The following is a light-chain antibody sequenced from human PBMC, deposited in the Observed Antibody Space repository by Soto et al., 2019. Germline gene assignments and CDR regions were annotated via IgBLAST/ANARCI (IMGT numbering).Light chain of an antibody. CDR3: QQYVHWPPVA. Sequence: EIVVTQSPATLSVSPGERVTLSCRASQSVSSSLAWYQQRPGQAPRLLIYDTSTRAAGIAARFSGSGSGTEFTLPISSLQSEDSAVYYCQQYVHWPPVAFGQGTTVEIK. CDR2: DTS. V-gene: IGKV3-15*01. CDR1: QSVSSS. J-gene: IGKJ1*01.